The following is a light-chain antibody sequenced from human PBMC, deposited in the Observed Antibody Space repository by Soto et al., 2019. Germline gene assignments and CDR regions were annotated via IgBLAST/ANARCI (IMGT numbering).Light chain of an antibody. CDR3: CSYADNYSYV. CDR1: SSDVGAYNY. V-gene: IGLV2-11*01. Sequence: QSALTHPRSVSGSPGQSVTISCTGTSSDVGAYNYVSWYQQHPGKAPKLMTYDVSKRPSGVPDRFSGSKSGNTASLTISWLQAEDEADYYCCSYADNYSYVFGTGTKVTVL. J-gene: IGLJ1*01. CDR2: DVS.